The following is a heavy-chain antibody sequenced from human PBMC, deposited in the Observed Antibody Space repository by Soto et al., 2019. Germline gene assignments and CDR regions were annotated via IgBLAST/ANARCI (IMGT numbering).Heavy chain of an antibody. J-gene: IGHJ4*02. Sequence: SLRLSCAASGFTFFPYTLNFVRPAPGKGLEWVSALGGGGDTHYAETVKGRFTISREYSKNILLLQMNSLRDEDSSIYSCTKARHPDGIWTFDFWGQGTLVTVSS. CDR3: TKARHPDGIWTFDF. D-gene: IGHD3-9*01. CDR2: LGGGGDT. CDR1: GFTFFPYT. V-gene: IGHV3-23*01.